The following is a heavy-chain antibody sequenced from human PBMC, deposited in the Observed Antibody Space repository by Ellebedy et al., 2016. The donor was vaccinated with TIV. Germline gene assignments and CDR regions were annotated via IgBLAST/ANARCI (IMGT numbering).Heavy chain of an antibody. J-gene: IGHJ4*02. D-gene: IGHD3-16*01. CDR3: VRARNYALDS. V-gene: IGHV3-7*01. Sequence: PGGSLRLSCAASGFTFSNYWMTWVRQAPGKGPECVANIKQDGSEKYYVDSVKGRFTISRDNAKNSLYLQMNSLRVEDTAVYFCVRARNYALDSWGQGTLVTVSS. CDR2: IKQDGSEK. CDR1: GFTFSNYW.